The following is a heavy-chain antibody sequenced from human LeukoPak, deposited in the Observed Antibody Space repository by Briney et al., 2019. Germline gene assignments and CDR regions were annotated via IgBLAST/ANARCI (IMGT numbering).Heavy chain of an antibody. D-gene: IGHD3-3*01. CDR1: GYTFSSYY. Sequence: ASVKVSCKASGYTFSSYYMHWVRQAPGQGLEWMGIINPNGGSTSYAQKFQGRVTMTRDTSTSTVYMELSSLRSEDTAVYYCARDMDFWSGATETGVLFFWGQGTLVTVSS. V-gene: IGHV1-46*01. CDR3: ARDMDFWSGATETGVLFF. J-gene: IGHJ4*02. CDR2: INPNGGST.